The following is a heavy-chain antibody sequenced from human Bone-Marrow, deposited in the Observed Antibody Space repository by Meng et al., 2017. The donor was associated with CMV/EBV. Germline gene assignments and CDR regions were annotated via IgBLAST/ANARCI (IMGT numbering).Heavy chain of an antibody. Sequence: GESLKISCTTSGFNFAEHAIHWIRQVPGRGLEWVSLISWDGASSYYAASVEGRFIISRDFDNSSVYLQMNSLRIEDTALYYCARPTTPYYDNSGSDFWGQGTLVTVSS. J-gene: IGHJ4*02. CDR3: ARPTTPYYDNSGSDF. V-gene: IGHV3-43D*03. D-gene: IGHD3-22*01. CDR2: ISWDGASS. CDR1: GFNFAEHA.